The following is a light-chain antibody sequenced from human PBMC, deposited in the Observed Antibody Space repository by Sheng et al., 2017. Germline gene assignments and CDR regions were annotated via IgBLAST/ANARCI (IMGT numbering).Light chain of an antibody. V-gene: IGKV3-15*01. CDR2: GAS. CDR1: QSVSSN. CDR3: QQYNNWPWT. J-gene: IGKJ1*01. Sequence: EIVMTQSPATLSVSPGERDTLSCRASQSVSSNLAWYQQKPGQAPRLLIYGASTRATGIPARFSGSGSGTEFTLTISSLQSEDFAVYYCQQYNNWPWTFGQGTKVE.